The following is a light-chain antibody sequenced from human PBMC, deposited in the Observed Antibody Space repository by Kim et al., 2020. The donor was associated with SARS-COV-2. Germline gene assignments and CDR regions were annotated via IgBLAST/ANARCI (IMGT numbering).Light chain of an antibody. CDR1: KVGDKY. CDR3: QAWDSSTAVV. V-gene: IGLV3-1*01. J-gene: IGLJ2*01. Sequence: VSPGRTASITCSGYKVGDKYACWYQQKPGQSPVLVIYQDSKRPSGIPERFSGSNSGNTATLTISGTQAMDEADYYCQAWDSSTAVVFGGGTQLTVL. CDR2: QDS.